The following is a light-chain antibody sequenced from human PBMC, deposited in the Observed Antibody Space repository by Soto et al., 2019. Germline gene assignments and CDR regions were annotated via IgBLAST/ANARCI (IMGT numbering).Light chain of an antibody. V-gene: IGLV2-11*01. CDR1: SSDVGGYNY. Sequence: QSVLTQPRSVSGSPGQSVTISCTGTSSDVGGYNYVSWYQQHPGKAPKLMIYDVGKRPSGVPDRFSGSKSDNTASLTISGLQADDEADYYCCSYAGSYTRVFGTATKAPS. CDR3: CSYAGSYTRV. CDR2: DVG. J-gene: IGLJ1*01.